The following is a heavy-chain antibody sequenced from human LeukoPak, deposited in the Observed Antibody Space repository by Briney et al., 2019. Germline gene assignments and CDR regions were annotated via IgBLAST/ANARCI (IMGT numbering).Heavy chain of an antibody. CDR3: ARNTVTTTGIDY. CDR1: GGSFSGYY. J-gene: IGHJ4*02. Sequence: SETLSLTCAVYGGSFSGYYWSWIRQPPGKGLEWIGEINHSGSTNYNPSLKSRVTISVDTSKNQFSLKLSSVTAADTAVYYCARNTVTTTGIDYWGQGTLVTASS. D-gene: IGHD4-11*01. CDR2: INHSGST. V-gene: IGHV4-34*01.